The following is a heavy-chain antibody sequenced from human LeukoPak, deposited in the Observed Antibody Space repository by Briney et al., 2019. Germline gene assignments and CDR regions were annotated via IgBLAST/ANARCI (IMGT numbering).Heavy chain of an antibody. Sequence: PGGSLRLSCAASGFTFSSYAMSWVRQAPGMGLEWVSAISGSGGSTYYADSVKGRFTISRDNSKNTLYLQMNSLRAEDTAVYYCAKVKLGGSYLSYWGQGTLVTVSS. CDR2: ISGSGGST. J-gene: IGHJ4*02. CDR3: AKVKLGGSYLSY. D-gene: IGHD1-26*01. V-gene: IGHV3-23*01. CDR1: GFTFSSYA.